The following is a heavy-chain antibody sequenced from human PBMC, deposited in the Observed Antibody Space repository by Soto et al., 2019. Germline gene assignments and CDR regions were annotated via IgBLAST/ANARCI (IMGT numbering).Heavy chain of an antibody. CDR2: INAGNGNT. V-gene: IGHV1-3*01. J-gene: IGHJ4*02. CDR3: GRVPRTFRSRYDY. CDR1: GYTFTSYA. D-gene: IGHD1-26*01. Sequence: QVQLVQSGAEVKKPGASVKVSCKASGYTFTSYAMHWVRQAPGQRLEWMGWINAGNGNTKYSLKFQGRVTITRDTTASTVYMGLSSLRSEDTAVYYCGRVPRTFRSRYDYWGQGTLVTVSS.